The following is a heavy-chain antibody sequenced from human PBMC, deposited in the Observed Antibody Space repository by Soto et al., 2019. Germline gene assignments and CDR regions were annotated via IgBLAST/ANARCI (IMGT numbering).Heavy chain of an antibody. CDR1: GFTFSSYA. Sequence: GGSLRLSCAASGFTFSSYAMSWVRQAPGKGLEWVLGFSGSGGNTYYADSVKGRFTISRDNSKNTLYLQMNSLRAEDTAVYYCAKDRAVTTKYYYYMDVWGKGTTVTVSS. CDR2: FSGSGGNT. D-gene: IGHD4-17*01. J-gene: IGHJ6*03. CDR3: AKDRAVTTKYYYYMDV. V-gene: IGHV3-23*01.